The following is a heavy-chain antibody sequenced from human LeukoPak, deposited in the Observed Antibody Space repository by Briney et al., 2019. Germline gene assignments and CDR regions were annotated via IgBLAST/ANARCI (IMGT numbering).Heavy chain of an antibody. D-gene: IGHD5-24*01. V-gene: IGHV4-34*01. Sequence: SETLSLTCAVYGGSFSGHYWSWTRQPPGKGLEWIGEIHPSGSTSYNPSLKSRVTISVDPSKDQFSLKLSSVTAADTAVYFCARGGDAHKGGNYWGQGTLVTVSS. CDR2: IHPSGST. J-gene: IGHJ4*02. CDR3: ARGGDAHKGGNY. CDR1: GGSFSGHY.